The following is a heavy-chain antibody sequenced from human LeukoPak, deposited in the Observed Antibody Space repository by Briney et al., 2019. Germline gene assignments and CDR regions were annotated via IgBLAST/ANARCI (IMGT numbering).Heavy chain of an antibody. CDR1: GYTFTSYY. CDR3: ARAAPSDSSGYYYPDAFDI. Sequence: ASVKVSCKASGYTFTSYYMHWVRQAPGQGLEWMGIINPSGGSTSYVQKFQGRVTMTRDTSTSTVYMELSSLRSEDTAVYYCARAAPSDSSGYYYPDAFDIWGQGTMVTVSS. CDR2: INPSGGST. V-gene: IGHV1-46*01. D-gene: IGHD3-22*01. J-gene: IGHJ3*02.